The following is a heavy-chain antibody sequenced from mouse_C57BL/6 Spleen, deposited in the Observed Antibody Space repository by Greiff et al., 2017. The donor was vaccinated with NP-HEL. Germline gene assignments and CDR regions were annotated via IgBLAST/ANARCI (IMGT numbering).Heavy chain of an antibody. D-gene: IGHD1-1*01. Sequence: QVQLQQSGPGLVQPSQSLSITCTVSGFSLTSYGVHWVRQSPGKGLEWLGVIWSGGSTDYNAAFISRLSISKDNSKSQVFFKMNSLQADDTAIYYCAGLRSSYAMDYWGQGTSVTVSS. CDR3: AGLRSSYAMDY. V-gene: IGHV2-2*01. CDR2: IWSGGST. J-gene: IGHJ4*01. CDR1: GFSLTSYG.